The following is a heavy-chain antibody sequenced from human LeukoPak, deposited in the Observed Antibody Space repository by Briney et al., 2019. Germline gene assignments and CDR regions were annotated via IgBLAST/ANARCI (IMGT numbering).Heavy chain of an antibody. J-gene: IGHJ6*02. CDR3: AKGIYDYGMDV. CDR2: IKLDGSEK. CDR1: GFTFGKYW. Sequence: GGSLRLSCVASGFTFGKYWMSWVRQAPGKGLEWVANIKLDGSEKNYVDSVKGRFTISRDNTKNSLYLQMNSLRAEDTAVYYCAKGIYDYGMDVWGQGTTVTVSS. V-gene: IGHV3-7*03.